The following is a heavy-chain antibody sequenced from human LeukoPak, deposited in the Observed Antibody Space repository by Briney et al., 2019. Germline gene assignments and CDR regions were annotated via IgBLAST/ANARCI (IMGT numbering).Heavy chain of an antibody. CDR3: ARDVLGIHFDY. CDR1: GDSVSSNSAA. D-gene: IGHD7-27*01. V-gene: IGHV6-1*01. J-gene: IGHJ4*02. CDR2: AYYRSKWYN. Sequence: SQTLSLTCAISGDSVSSNSAAWNWIRQSPSGGLEWLGRAYYRSKWYNDYVVSVKTRISINPDTSKNQFSLQLNSVTPEDTAVYYCARDVLGIHFDYWGQGTLVTVSS.